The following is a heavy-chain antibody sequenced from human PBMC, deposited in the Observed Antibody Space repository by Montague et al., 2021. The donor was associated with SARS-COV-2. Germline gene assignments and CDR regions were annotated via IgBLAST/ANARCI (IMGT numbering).Heavy chain of an antibody. CDR3: VRDYGDYGEEFLDY. CDR2: IWFDGSKE. V-gene: IGHV3-33*08. CDR1: GYYFSSYG. D-gene: IGHD4-17*01. Sequence: SLRLSCAASGYYFSSYGMHWVRQAPGKGLEWVAVIWFDGSKEYYADSVKGRFTISRDKSKNMLYLQMNSLRVEDTATYFCVRDYGDYGEEFLDYWGQGTPATVSS. J-gene: IGHJ4*02.